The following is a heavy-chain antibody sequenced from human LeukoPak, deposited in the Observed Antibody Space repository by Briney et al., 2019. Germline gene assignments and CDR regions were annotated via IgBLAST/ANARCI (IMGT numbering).Heavy chain of an antibody. D-gene: IGHD2-15*01. V-gene: IGHV5-51*01. CDR3: ARSPALRDYSAGSCYFDYYHMDV. Sequence: GESLKISCRASGYTFSNYWIAWVRQMPGKGLEWMGIIYPGDSETKYSPSFRGQVTISADRSTNTADLQWRSLKASDTAMYFCARSPALRDYSAGSCYFDYYHMDVWGRGTTVTVS. CDR2: IYPGDSET. CDR1: GYTFSNYW. J-gene: IGHJ6*03.